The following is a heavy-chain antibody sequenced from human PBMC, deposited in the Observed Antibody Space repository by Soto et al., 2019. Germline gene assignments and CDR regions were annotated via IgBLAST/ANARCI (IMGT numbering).Heavy chain of an antibody. CDR2: ISAYNGNT. CDR1: GYTFTSYG. J-gene: IGHJ6*02. Sequence: VKVSCKASGYTFTSYGISWVRQAPGQGLEWMGWISAYNGNTKYAQKLQGRVTMTTDTSTTTAYMELRSLRSDDTAVYYCAREGIVVVPAAATYYYFGMDVWGQGTTVTVSS. CDR3: AREGIVVVPAAATYYYFGMDV. D-gene: IGHD2-2*01. V-gene: IGHV1-18*01.